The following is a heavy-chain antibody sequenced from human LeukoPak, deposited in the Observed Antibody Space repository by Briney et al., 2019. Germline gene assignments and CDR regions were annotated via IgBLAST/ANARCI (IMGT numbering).Heavy chain of an antibody. V-gene: IGHV4-59*01. Sequence: SETLSLTCTLSGRFISGYYWRWIRQPPGKGLEWIGYIYDSGSTDYKPSLKSRVTISVDTSKNQSSLKLTSVTAADTAVYYCALGRGQPDYDTSGYFDYWGQGSLVTVSS. CDR2: IYDSGST. CDR3: ALGRGQPDYDTSGYFDY. J-gene: IGHJ4*02. D-gene: IGHD3-22*01. CDR1: GRFISGYY.